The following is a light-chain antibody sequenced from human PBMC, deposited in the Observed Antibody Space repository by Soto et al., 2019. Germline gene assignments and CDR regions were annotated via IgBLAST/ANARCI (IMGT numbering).Light chain of an antibody. V-gene: IGKV3-20*01. Sequence: EIVLTQSPGTLSLSPGERATLSCRASQSVNSDYLAWYQRKPGQAPRLLIYAASNRATDIPYRFSASGSGTDFTLTITRLEPEDFAVYYCQQYDSSPPTFGQGTKVEIK. CDR1: QSVNSDY. J-gene: IGKJ1*01. CDR2: AAS. CDR3: QQYDSSPPT.